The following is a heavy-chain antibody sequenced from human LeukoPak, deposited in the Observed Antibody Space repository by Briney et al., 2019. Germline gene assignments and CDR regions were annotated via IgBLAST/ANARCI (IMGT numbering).Heavy chain of an antibody. CDR2: ISWNSGSI. CDR1: GFTFDDYA. V-gene: IGHV3-9*01. CDR3: AKGYGSGSYYSPDY. J-gene: IGHJ4*02. D-gene: IGHD3-10*01. Sequence: PGRSLRLSCAASGFTFDDYAMHWVRQAPGKGLEWVSGISWNSGSIGYADSVKGRFTISRDNDKNSLYLQMNSLRAEDTALYYCAKGYGSGSYYSPDYWGQGTLVTVSS.